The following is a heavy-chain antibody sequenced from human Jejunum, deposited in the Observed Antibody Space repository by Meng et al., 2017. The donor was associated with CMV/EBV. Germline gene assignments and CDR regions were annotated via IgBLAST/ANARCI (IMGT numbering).Heavy chain of an antibody. CDR2: NSYDGSSK. CDR3: ARGLTGAVTAY. CDR1: GFTFSAYV. D-gene: IGHD1-20*01. Sequence: CAASGFTFSAYVLHWVRQAPGRGLEWVATNSYDGSSKYYADFVKGRFSISRDNSKNTMFLQMDSLRLDDTAVYYCARGLTGAVTAYWGQGTLVTVSS. J-gene: IGHJ4*02. V-gene: IGHV3-30-3*01.